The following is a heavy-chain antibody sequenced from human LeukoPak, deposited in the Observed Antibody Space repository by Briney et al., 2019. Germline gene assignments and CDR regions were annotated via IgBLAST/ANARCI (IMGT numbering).Heavy chain of an antibody. D-gene: IGHD2-15*01. V-gene: IGHV4-39*07. Sequence: PSETLSLTCTVSGGSISSGGYYWSWIRQPPGKGLEWIGSIYYSGSTYYNPSLKSRVTISVDTSKNQFSLKLSSVTAADTAVYYCLLLAGSYFDYWGQGTLVTVSS. J-gene: IGHJ4*02. CDR3: LLLAGSYFDY. CDR1: GGSISSGGYY. CDR2: IYYSGST.